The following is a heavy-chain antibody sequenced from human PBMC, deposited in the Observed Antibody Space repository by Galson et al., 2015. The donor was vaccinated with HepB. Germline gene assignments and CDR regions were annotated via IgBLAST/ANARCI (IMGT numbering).Heavy chain of an antibody. J-gene: IGHJ2*01. CDR2: INAGNGNT. CDR1: GYTFTSYA. Sequence: SVKVSCKASGYTFTSYAMHWVRQAPGQRLEWMGWINAGNGNTKYSQKFQGRVTITRDTSASTAYMELSSLRSEDTAVYYCVYGSSGWLEHWYFDLWGRGTLVTVSS. V-gene: IGHV1-3*01. CDR3: VYGSSGWLEHWYFDL. D-gene: IGHD6-19*01.